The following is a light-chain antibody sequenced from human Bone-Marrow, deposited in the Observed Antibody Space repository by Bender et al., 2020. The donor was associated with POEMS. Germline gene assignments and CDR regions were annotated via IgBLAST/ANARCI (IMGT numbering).Light chain of an antibody. CDR1: SNDVGGYNF. CDR2: EVN. J-gene: IGLJ1*01. Sequence: QPALTQPPSASGSPGQSVTISCTGTSNDVGGYNFVSWYQQHPGKAPKLIIYEVNKRPSEVPDRFSGSKSGNTASLTVSGLQAEDEAEYYCCSYAGDETYVFGTGTQVAVL. V-gene: IGLV2-8*01. CDR3: CSYAGDETYV.